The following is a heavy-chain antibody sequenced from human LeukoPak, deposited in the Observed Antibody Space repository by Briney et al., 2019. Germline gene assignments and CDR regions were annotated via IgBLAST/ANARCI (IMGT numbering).Heavy chain of an antibody. V-gene: IGHV3-30-3*01. Sequence: PGGSLRLSCAASGFTFSSHSIHWVRQAPGKGLEWVAVVSFDGSIKYHAESVKGRFTISRDNSKNTLYLQMNSLRAEDTAVYYCARPHPLSRSFGTHNWFNPWGQGSLVTVSS. J-gene: IGHJ5*02. D-gene: IGHD3-16*01. CDR3: ARPHPLSRSFGTHNWFNP. CDR1: GFTFSSHS. CDR2: VSFDGSIK.